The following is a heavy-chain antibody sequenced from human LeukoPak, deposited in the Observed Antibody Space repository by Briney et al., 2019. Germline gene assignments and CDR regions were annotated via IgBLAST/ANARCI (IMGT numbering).Heavy chain of an antibody. D-gene: IGHD3-16*02. CDR3: ARDLRYYDYVWGSYRLNY. Sequence: ASVKVSCKASGYTFTGYYMHWVRQAPGQGLEWMGRINPNSGGTNYAQKFQGRGTMTRDTSISTAYMELSRLRSDDTAVYYCARDLRYYDYVWGSYRLNYWGQGTLVTVSS. V-gene: IGHV1-2*06. CDR1: GYTFTGYY. J-gene: IGHJ4*02. CDR2: INPNSGGT.